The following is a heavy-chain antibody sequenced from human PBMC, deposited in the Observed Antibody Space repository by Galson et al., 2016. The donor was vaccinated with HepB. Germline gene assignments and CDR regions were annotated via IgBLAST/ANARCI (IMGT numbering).Heavy chain of an antibody. J-gene: IGHJ4*02. V-gene: IGHV3-74*01. Sequence: SLRPSCAASGLTFSWHWMHWVRQAPGKGPVWVSRINRDGSRTDYADSVKGRFTILRDNAKNTLYLQINSLRAEDTGVYYCARDGSVANIADFDYWGQGPLVTVSS. CDR1: GLTFSWHW. D-gene: IGHD1-26*01. CDR3: ARDGSVANIADFDY. CDR2: INRDGSRT.